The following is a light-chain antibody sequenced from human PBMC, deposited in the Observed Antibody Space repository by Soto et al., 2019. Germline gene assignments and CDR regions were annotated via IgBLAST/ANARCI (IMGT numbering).Light chain of an antibody. Sequence: DIQMTQSPSSVSASVGDRVIISCRASQGISTWLAWYQQKPGKAPQLLIYAASRLQRGVPSRFSGSGSGTEFALTISSLQPEHFATFIWQQAVSFTLTFGGGTNVEIK. J-gene: IGKJ4*01. CDR1: QGISTW. CDR2: AAS. V-gene: IGKV1D-12*01. CDR3: QQAVSFTLT.